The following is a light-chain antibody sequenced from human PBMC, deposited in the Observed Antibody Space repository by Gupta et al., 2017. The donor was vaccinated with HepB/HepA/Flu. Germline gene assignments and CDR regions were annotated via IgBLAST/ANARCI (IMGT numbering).Light chain of an antibody. CDR3: QQFGSSPAT. Sequence: EIVLTQSPDTLSLSPGASATLSCRVSQSVPNNFLAWYQQKPGQAPRLLIIAVSNRTTAIPDRFSGSGSGTDFTLTINRLQPEDSAVYHCQQFGSSPATFGGGTKVEI. CDR1: QSVPNNF. V-gene: IGKV3-20*01. CDR2: AVS. J-gene: IGKJ4*01.